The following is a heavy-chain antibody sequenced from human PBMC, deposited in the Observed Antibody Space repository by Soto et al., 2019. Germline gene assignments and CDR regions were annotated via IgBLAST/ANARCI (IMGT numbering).Heavy chain of an antibody. CDR1: GYSFAGYW. Sequence: RGASLKISCKGSGYSFAGYWITWVRQKPGKGLEWMGRIDPSDSQTYYSPSFRGHVTISVTKSITTVFLQWSSLRASDTAMYYCARQIYDSDTGPNFQYYFDSWGQGTPVTVSS. V-gene: IGHV5-10-1*01. CDR2: IDPSDSQT. J-gene: IGHJ4*02. D-gene: IGHD3-22*01. CDR3: ARQIYDSDTGPNFQYYFDS.